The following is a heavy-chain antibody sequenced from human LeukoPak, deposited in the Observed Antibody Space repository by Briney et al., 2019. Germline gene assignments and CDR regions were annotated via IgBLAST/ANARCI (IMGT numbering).Heavy chain of an antibody. J-gene: IGHJ4*02. CDR3: ASEKFYGSGSYVDY. CDR2: IKQDGSEK. V-gene: IGHV3-7*01. Sequence: GGSLRLSCAASGFTFDDHGMSWVRQAPGKGLEWVANIKQDGSEKYYVDSVKGRFTISRDNAKNSLYLQMNSLSVEDTAVYYCASEKFYGSGSYVDYWGQGTLVTVSS. CDR1: GFTFDDHG. D-gene: IGHD3-10*01.